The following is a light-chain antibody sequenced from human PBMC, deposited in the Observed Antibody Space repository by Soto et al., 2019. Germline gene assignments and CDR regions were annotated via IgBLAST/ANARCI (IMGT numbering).Light chain of an antibody. CDR1: QSVSSSY. J-gene: IGKJ3*01. CDR2: GAS. Sequence: EIVLTQSPGTLSLSPGERATLSCRAGQSVSSSYLAWYQQKPGQAPRLLIYGASSRATGIPDRFSGSGSGTDFTFTISRLELEYFAVQYCQQYGSSPYAFGPGTRVDIK. CDR3: QQYGSSPYA. V-gene: IGKV3-20*01.